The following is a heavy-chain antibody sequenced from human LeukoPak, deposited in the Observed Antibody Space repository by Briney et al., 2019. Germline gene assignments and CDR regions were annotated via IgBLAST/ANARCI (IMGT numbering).Heavy chain of an antibody. D-gene: IGHD3-22*01. CDR1: GYTFTSYG. V-gene: IGHV1-18*01. J-gene: IGHJ4*02. Sequence: GASVKASCKASGYTFTSYGISWVRQAPGQGLEWMGWISAYNGNTNYAQKLQGRVTMTTDTSTSTAYMELRSLRSDDTAVYYCARVNPDITMIVVVTTNYFDYWGQGTLVTVSS. CDR3: ARVNPDITMIVVVTTNYFDY. CDR2: ISAYNGNT.